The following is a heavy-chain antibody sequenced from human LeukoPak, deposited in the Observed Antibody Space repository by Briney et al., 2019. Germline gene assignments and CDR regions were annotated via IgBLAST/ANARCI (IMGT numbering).Heavy chain of an antibody. CDR3: ARDGVLGYYGSGSPRYYYYYMDV. CDR2: IYTSGST. D-gene: IGHD3-10*01. V-gene: IGHV4-61*02. CDR1: GGSISSGSYY. J-gene: IGHJ6*03. Sequence: SETLSLTCTVSGGSISSGSYYWSWIRQPAGKGLEWIGRIYTSGSTNYNPSLKSRVNISVDTSKNQFSLKLSSVTAADTAVYYCARDGVLGYYGSGSPRYYYYYMDVWGKGTTVTVSS.